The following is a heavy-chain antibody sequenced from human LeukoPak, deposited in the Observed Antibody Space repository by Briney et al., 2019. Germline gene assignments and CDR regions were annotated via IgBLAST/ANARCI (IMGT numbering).Heavy chain of an antibody. CDR3: ARDSPHYDILTGYLDY. Sequence: GRSLRLSCAASGFTFSSYAMHWVRQAPGKGLEWVAVISYDGSNKYYADSVKGRFTISRDNSKNTPYLQMNSLRAEDTAVYYCARDSPHYDILTGYLDYWGQGTLVTVSS. V-gene: IGHV3-30*04. CDR2: ISYDGSNK. D-gene: IGHD3-9*01. CDR1: GFTFSSYA. J-gene: IGHJ4*02.